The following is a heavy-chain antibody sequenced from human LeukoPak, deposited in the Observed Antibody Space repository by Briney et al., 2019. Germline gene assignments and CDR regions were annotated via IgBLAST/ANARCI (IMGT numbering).Heavy chain of an antibody. D-gene: IGHD6-19*01. CDR2: ISWDGGST. CDR1: GFTFSSYA. CDR3: AKEGSSGWYRTPYYYMDV. J-gene: IGHJ6*03. V-gene: IGHV3-43D*03. Sequence: GGSLRLSCAASGFTFSSYAMSWLRQAPGKGLEWVSLISWDGGSTYYADSVKGRFTISRDNSKNSLYLQMNSLRAEDTALYYCAKEGSSGWYRTPYYYMDVWGKGTTVTVSS.